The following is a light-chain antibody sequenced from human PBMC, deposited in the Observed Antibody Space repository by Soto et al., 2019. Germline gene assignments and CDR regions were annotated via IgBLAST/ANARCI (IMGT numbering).Light chain of an antibody. CDR3: QQYYLTPFT. J-gene: IGKJ4*01. V-gene: IGKV4-1*01. CDR1: QSVLYSSNNKNY. Sequence: DIVMTQSPDSLGVSLGERATINCKSSQSVLYSSNNKNYLAWYQQKPGQPPKLLVYWASTRGSGVPDRFSGSGSGKDFTLTISSLQAEDVAVYYCQQYYLTPFTFGGGTKVEIK. CDR2: WAS.